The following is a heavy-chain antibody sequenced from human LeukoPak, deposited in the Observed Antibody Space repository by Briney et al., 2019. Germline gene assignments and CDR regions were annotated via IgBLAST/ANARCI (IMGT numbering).Heavy chain of an antibody. CDR3: ARRSTYYYYFDY. CDR2: IYPGDSDT. V-gene: IGHV5-51*01. D-gene: IGHD3-22*01. J-gene: IGHJ4*02. Sequence: GESLKISCKGSGNSFTTYWIGWVRQMPGKGLEWMGIIYPGDSDTRYNPSFQGQVTISADKSISTAYLQWSSLKALDTAMYYCARRSTYYYYFDYWGQGTLATVSS. CDR1: GNSFTTYW.